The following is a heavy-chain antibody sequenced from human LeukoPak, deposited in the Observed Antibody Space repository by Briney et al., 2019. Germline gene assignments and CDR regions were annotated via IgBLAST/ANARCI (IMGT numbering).Heavy chain of an antibody. CDR1: GYTFSNYA. Sequence: RASVTVSCKASGYTFSNYAVTWVRQAPGQGLEWVGWISAYKGNTNYGDKFQGRVTMTADTSTSTAYMEVRSLTSADTAVYYCARVVAADGGDELDIWGQGTLITVSS. V-gene: IGHV1-18*01. CDR2: ISAYKGNT. J-gene: IGHJ3*02. D-gene: IGHD6-13*01. CDR3: ARVVAADGGDELDI.